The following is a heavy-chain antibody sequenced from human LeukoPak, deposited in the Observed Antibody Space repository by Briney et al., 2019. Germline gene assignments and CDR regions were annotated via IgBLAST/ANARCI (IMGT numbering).Heavy chain of an antibody. V-gene: IGHV3-21*04. D-gene: IGHD3-22*01. Sequence: GFLRLSCAASGFTFSSYSMNWVRQAPGKGLEWVPSISSTSIYIYYADSVKGRFTISRDNAKNSLYLQMNSLRAEDTALYYCAKGEYYYDSSGYTFDYWGQGTLVTVSS. J-gene: IGHJ4*02. CDR2: ISSTSIYI. CDR1: GFTFSSYS. CDR3: AKGEYYYDSSGYTFDY.